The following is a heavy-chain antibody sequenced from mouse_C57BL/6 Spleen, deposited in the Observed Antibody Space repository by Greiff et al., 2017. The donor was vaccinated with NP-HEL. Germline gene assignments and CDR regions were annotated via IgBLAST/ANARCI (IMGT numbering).Heavy chain of an antibody. CDR2: IHPSDSDT. J-gene: IGHJ4*01. D-gene: IGHD1-1*01. Sequence: VQLQQSGAELVKPGASVKVSCKASGYTFTSYWMHWVKQRPGQGLEWIGRIHPSDSDTNYNQKFKGKATLTVDISSSTAYMQLSSLTSEDSAVYYGAIHPTTVVATDAMDYWGQGTSVTVAS. CDR1: GYTFTSYW. CDR3: AIHPTTVVATDAMDY. V-gene: IGHV1-74*01.